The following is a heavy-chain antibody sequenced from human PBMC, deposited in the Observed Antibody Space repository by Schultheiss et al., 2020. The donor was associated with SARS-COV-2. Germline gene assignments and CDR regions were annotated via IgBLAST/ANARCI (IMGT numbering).Heavy chain of an antibody. Sequence: SETLSLTCAVYGGSFSGYYWTWIRQPPGKGLEWIGEINHSGSTNYNPSLKSRVTISADTSKNQFSLKLRSVTATDTAVYYCASTSDIVVAVATAWGQGTLVTVSS. CDR2: INHSGST. CDR3: ASTSDIVVAVATA. CDR1: GGSFSGYY. D-gene: IGHD2-15*01. V-gene: IGHV4-34*01. J-gene: IGHJ1*01.